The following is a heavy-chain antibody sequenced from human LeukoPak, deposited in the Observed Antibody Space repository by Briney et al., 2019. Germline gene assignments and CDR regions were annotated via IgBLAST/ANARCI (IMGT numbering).Heavy chain of an antibody. CDR3: ARDSQTTVLTALSL. Sequence: SETLSLTCTVNGGSFNGYYWTWIRQPPGKGLEWIGEINHNGNTNSNPSLKGRVTISVDTSKNQFSLNLSSVTAADTAVYYCARDSQTTVLTALSLWGQGTLVTVSS. CDR1: GGSFNGYY. D-gene: IGHD4-23*01. CDR2: INHNGNT. V-gene: IGHV4-34*01. J-gene: IGHJ4*02.